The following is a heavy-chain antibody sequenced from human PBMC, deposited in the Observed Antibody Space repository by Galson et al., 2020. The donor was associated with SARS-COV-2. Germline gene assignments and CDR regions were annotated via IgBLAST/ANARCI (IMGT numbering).Heavy chain of an antibody. J-gene: IGHJ4*02. Sequence: ASETLSLTCTVSGGSINIYYWSWLRQPPGKGLEWIGYLYYGGKTNYNPSLKSRVTISVDTSKSQFSLTLSSVTAADTAVYYCARLPVVRGVDYWGPGILVTVSS. CDR3: ARLPVVRGVDY. V-gene: IGHV4-59*13. CDR1: GGSINIYY. CDR2: LYYGGKT. D-gene: IGHD3-10*01.